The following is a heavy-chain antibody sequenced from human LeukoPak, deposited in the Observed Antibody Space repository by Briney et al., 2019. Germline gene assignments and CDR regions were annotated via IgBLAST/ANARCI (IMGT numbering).Heavy chain of an antibody. CDR3: AKEDYDSSGYYYRYIDY. CDR2: ISGSGGST. V-gene: IGHV3-23*01. Sequence: PGGSLRLSCAASGFTFSSYAMSWVRQAPGKGLEWVSAISGSGGSTYYADSVKGRFTISRDNSKNTLYLQMNSLRAEDTAVYYCAKEDYDSSGYYYRYIDYWGQGTLVTVSS. J-gene: IGHJ4*02. CDR1: GFTFSSYA. D-gene: IGHD3-22*01.